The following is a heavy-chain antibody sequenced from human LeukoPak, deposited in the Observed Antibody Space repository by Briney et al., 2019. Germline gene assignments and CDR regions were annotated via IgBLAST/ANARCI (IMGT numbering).Heavy chain of an antibody. V-gene: IGHV3-9*01. CDR3: AKGGYDSSGYHTPPDY. CDR2: ISWNSGSI. Sequence: PGGSLRLSCAASGFTFDDYAMHWVRQAPGKGLEWVSGISWNSGSIGYADSVKGRFTISRDNAKNSLYLQMNSLRAEDTALYYCAKGGYDSSGYHTPPDYWGQGTLVTVSS. CDR1: GFTFDDYA. J-gene: IGHJ4*02. D-gene: IGHD3-22*01.